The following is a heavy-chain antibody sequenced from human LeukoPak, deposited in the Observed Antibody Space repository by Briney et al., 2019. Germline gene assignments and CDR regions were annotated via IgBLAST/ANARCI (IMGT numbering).Heavy chain of an antibody. V-gene: IGHV3-64*01. J-gene: IGHJ4*02. CDR3: ATWICSGGNCWHDY. CDR1: GFIFSSFA. CDR2: ISSNGGSI. Sequence: GGSLRLSCAASGFIFSSFAMHWVRQAPGKGLEYVSAISSNGGSIYYANSVKGRFTISRDNSKNTLYLQMGSLRAEDMAVYFCATWICSGGNCWHDYWGQGTLVTVSS. D-gene: IGHD2-15*01.